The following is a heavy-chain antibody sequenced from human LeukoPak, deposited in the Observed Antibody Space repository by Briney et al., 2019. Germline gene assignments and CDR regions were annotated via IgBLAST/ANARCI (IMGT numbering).Heavy chain of an antibody. D-gene: IGHD3-22*01. CDR2: IKQDGSEK. V-gene: IGHV3-7*01. J-gene: IGHJ3*02. Sequence: GGSLRLSCAASGFTFSSYWMSWVRQAPGKGLEWVANIKQDGSEKYYVDSVKGRFTISRDNAKNSLYLQMNSLRAEDTAVYYCARTTYYYDSSGYLNAFDIWGQGTMVTVSS. CDR3: ARTTYYYDSSGYLNAFDI. CDR1: GFTFSSYW.